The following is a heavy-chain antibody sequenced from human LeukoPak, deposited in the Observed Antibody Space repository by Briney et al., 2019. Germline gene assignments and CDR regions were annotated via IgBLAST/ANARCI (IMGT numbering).Heavy chain of an antibody. Sequence: SETLSLTCAVYGGSFSGYYWSWIRQPPGKGLEWIGEINHSGSTNYNPSLKSRVTISVDTSKNQFSLKLSSVTAADTAVYYCARRTYYYYSSGYSYWGQGTLVTVSS. CDR2: INHSGST. CDR3: ARRTYYYYSSGYSY. J-gene: IGHJ4*02. V-gene: IGHV4-34*01. CDR1: GGSFSGYY. D-gene: IGHD3-22*01.